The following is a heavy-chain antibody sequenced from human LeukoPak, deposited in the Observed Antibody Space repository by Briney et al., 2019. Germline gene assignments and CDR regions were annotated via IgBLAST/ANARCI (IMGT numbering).Heavy chain of an antibody. D-gene: IGHD6-13*01. CDR3: ARDGIAAANRAVFDP. Sequence: ASVKVSCKASGYTFTSYGISWVRQAPGQGLEWMGWISAYNGNTNYAQKLQGRVTMTTDTSTSTAYMELRSLRSDDTAVYYCARDGIAAANRAVFDPWGQGTLVTVSS. V-gene: IGHV1-18*01. CDR2: ISAYNGNT. CDR1: GYTFTSYG. J-gene: IGHJ5*02.